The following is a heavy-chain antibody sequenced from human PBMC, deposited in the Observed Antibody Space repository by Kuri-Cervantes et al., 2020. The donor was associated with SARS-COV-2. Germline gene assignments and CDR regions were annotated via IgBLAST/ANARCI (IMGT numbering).Heavy chain of an antibody. Sequence: LRLSCTVSGGSISSGGYYRSWIRQPPGKGLEWIGYIYHSESTYYNPSLKSRVTISVDTSKNQFSLKLSSVTAADTAVYYCARRSYYDFFTGYYIPFYMDVWGKGTTVTVSS. D-gene: IGHD3-9*01. CDR2: IYHSEST. CDR1: GGSISSGGYY. CDR3: ARRSYYDFFTGYYIPFYMDV. J-gene: IGHJ6*03. V-gene: IGHV4-30-2*01.